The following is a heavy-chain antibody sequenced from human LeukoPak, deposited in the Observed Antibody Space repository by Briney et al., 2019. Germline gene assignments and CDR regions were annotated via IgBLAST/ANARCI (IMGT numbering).Heavy chain of an antibody. Sequence: GGSLRLSCAASGFTFSSYSMNWVRQAPGKGLEWVSSISSSSSYIYYADSVKGRFTISRDNAKNSLYLQMNSLRAEDTAVYYCARDLITMVRGAIKAFDYWGQGTLVTVSS. CDR1: GFTFSSYS. CDR3: ARDLITMVRGAIKAFDY. J-gene: IGHJ4*02. D-gene: IGHD3-10*01. V-gene: IGHV3-21*01. CDR2: ISSSSSYI.